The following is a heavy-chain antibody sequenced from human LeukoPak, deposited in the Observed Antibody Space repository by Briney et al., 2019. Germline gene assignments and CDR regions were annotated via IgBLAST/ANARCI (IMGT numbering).Heavy chain of an antibody. V-gene: IGHV3-48*03. CDR1: GFTFSSYE. CDR3: ARVLHKRNYDSTTYYGY. D-gene: IGHD3-22*01. Sequence: TGGSLRLSCAASGFTFSSYEMNWVRQAPGKGLEWVSYIGSSGSTRYYADSVKGRFTISRDNAKNSLYLQMNSLRAEDTAVYYCARVLHKRNYDSTTYYGYWGQGTLVTVSS. J-gene: IGHJ4*02. CDR2: IGSSGSTR.